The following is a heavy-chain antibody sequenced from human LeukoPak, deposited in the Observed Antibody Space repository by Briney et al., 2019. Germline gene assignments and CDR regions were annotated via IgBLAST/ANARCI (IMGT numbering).Heavy chain of an antibody. CDR3: ARGGPLRWLQQYYPLDY. J-gene: IGHJ4*02. CDR2: INPNSGGT. V-gene: IGHV1-2*02. CDR1: GYTFTGYY. Sequence: ASVKVSCKASGYTFTGYYMHWVRQAPGQGLGWMGWINPNSGGTNYAQKFQGRVTMTRDTSISTAYMELSRLRSDDTAVYYCARGGPLRWLQQYYPLDYWGQGTLVTVSS. D-gene: IGHD5-24*01.